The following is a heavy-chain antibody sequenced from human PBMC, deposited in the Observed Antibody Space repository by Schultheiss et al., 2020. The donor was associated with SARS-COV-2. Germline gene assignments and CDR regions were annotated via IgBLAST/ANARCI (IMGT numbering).Heavy chain of an antibody. D-gene: IGHD1-26*01. CDR2: IYYSGST. CDR1: GGSISSGHYY. CDR3: ARDLGSPYYYYYGMDV. Sequence: SETLSLTCTVSGGSISSGHYYWSWIRQPPGKGLEWIGYIYYSGSTNYNPSLKSRVTISVDTSKNQFSLKLSSVTAADTAVYYCARDLGSPYYYYYGMDVWGQGTTVTVSS. J-gene: IGHJ6*02. V-gene: IGHV4-61*01.